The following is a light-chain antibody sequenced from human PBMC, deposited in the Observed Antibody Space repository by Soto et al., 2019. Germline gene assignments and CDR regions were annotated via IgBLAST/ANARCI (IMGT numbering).Light chain of an antibody. CDR3: QQYGSSPTT. V-gene: IGKV3-20*01. J-gene: IGKJ1*01. CDR1: QSVSSY. Sequence: EIVLTHSPATLSFSPGESATLSCRASQSVSSYLAWYQQKPGQAPRLLIYGASSRATGIPDRFSGSGSGTDFTLTISRLEPEDFAVYFCQQYGSSPTTFGQGTKVDIK. CDR2: GAS.